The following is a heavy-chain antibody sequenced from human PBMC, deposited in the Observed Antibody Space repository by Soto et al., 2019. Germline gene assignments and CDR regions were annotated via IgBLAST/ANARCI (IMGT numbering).Heavy chain of an antibody. J-gene: IGHJ5*01. V-gene: IGHV3-23*01. CDR1: GFTFSSYA. Sequence: EVQLLESGGGLVQPGGSLRLSCAASGFTFSSYAMTWVRQAPGKGLEWVSGISGSGATTSYADSVKGRFTVSRDNSKNTLYLQINSLRVEDTAVYHCAKLRYFDWSACNCFEYWGQGTPVIVSS. D-gene: IGHD3-9*01. CDR3: AKLRYFDWSACNCFEY. CDR2: ISGSGATT.